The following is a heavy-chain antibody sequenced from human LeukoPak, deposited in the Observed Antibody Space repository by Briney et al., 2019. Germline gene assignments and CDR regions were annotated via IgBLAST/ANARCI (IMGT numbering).Heavy chain of an antibody. D-gene: IGHD3-10*01. V-gene: IGHV1-2*02. Sequence: ASVKVSCKASGYTFTIYDINWVRQAPGQGLEWMGWINPNSGGTNYAQKFQGRVTMTRDTSISTAYMELSRLRSDDTAVYYCARGGDYYYYMDVWGKGTTVTVSS. J-gene: IGHJ6*03. CDR1: GYTFTIYD. CDR3: ARGGDYYYYMDV. CDR2: INPNSGGT.